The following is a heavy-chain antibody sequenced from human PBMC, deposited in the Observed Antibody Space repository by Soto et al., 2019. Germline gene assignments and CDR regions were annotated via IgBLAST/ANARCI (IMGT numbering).Heavy chain of an antibody. CDR2: ISYDGSNK. J-gene: IGHJ4*02. V-gene: IGHV3-30-3*01. CDR1: GFTFSSYA. Sequence: GGSLRLSCAASGFTFSSYAMHWVRQAPGKGLEWVAVISYDGSNKYYADSVKGRFTISRDNSKNTLYLQMNSLRAEDTAVYYCARDPVRSSWSGTFDYWGQGTLVTVSS. D-gene: IGHD6-13*01. CDR3: ARDPVRSSWSGTFDY.